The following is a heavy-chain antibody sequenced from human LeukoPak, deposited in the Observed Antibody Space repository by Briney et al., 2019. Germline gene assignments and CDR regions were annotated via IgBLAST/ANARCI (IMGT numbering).Heavy chain of an antibody. CDR2: IYSGGST. Sequence: PGGSLRLSCAASRFTVSSNYMSWVRQAPGKGLEWVSVIYSGGSTYYADSVKGRFTISRDNSKNTLYLQMNSLRAEDTAVYYCARDLPPMVRGVNRDYYYGMDVWGQGTTVTVSS. CDR3: ARDLPPMVRGVNRDYYYGMDV. CDR1: RFTVSSNY. D-gene: IGHD3-10*01. V-gene: IGHV3-66*01. J-gene: IGHJ6*02.